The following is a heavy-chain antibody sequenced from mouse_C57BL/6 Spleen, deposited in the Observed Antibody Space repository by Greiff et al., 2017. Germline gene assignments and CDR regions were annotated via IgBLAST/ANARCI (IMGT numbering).Heavy chain of an antibody. CDR1: GYTFTSYW. CDR2: IYPSDSET. J-gene: IGHJ4*01. CDR3: ARSGLGFYAMDY. Sequence: QVQLQQPGAELVRPGSSVKLSCKASGYTFTSYWMDWVKQRPGQGLEWIGNIYPSDSETHYNQKFKDKATLTVDKSSSTAYMQLSSLTSEDSAVYYCARSGLGFYAMDYWGQGTSVTVSS. D-gene: IGHD3-3*01. V-gene: IGHV1-61*01.